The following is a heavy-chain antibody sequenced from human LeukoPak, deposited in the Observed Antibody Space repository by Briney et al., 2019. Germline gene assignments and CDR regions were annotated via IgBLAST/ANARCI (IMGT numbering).Heavy chain of an antibody. J-gene: IGHJ4*02. CDR2: VNESGGT. Sequence: SETLSLTCAVYIDSFSNYHWNWIRQTPAKGMEWIGEVNESGGTNISPSLKSRVTISVDTSKNHFSLKLSSVTAADTAVYYCARGQFLYSTGWPSTIRFDYWGQGALVTVSS. D-gene: IGHD6-19*01. CDR1: IDSFSNYH. V-gene: IGHV4-34*01. CDR3: ARGQFLYSTGWPSTIRFDY.